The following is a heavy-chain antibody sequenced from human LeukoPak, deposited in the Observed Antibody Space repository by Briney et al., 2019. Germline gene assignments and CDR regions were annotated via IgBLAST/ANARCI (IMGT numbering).Heavy chain of an antibody. Sequence: ASVKVSCKASGYAFSSYGIGWVRQAPGQGLEWMGWVGPYNRKTNYSQKFQGRVTMTTDTSTSTAYMELRSLRSDDTAVYYCARGVYYGSGSYYGYWGQGTLVTVSS. CDR2: VGPYNRKT. V-gene: IGHV1-18*01. J-gene: IGHJ4*02. CDR3: ARGVYYGSGSYYGY. D-gene: IGHD3-10*01. CDR1: GYAFSSYG.